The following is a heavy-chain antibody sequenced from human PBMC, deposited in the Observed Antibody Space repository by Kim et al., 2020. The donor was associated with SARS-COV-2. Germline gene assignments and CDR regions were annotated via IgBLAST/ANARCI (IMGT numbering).Heavy chain of an antibody. D-gene: IGHD3-10*01. CDR2: IYHSGST. CDR1: GYSISSGYY. V-gene: IGHV4-38-2*02. CDR3: ARSLSSGRWFDP. Sequence: SETLSLTCTVSGYSISSGYYWGWIRQPPGKGLEWIGSIYHSGSTYYNPSLKSRVTISVDTSKNQFSLKLSSVTAADTAVYYCARSLSSGRWFDPWGQGTLVTVSS. J-gene: IGHJ5*02.